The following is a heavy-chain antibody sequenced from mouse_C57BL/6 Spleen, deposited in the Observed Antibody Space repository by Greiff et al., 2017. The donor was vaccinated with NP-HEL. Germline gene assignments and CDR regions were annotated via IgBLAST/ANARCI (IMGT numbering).Heavy chain of an antibody. CDR3: ARSRDYDGAYAMDY. D-gene: IGHD2-4*01. CDR1: GYAFSSYW. V-gene: IGHV1-80*01. CDR2: IYPGDGDT. Sequence: QVQLKESGAELVKPGASVKISCKASGYAFSSYWMNWVKQRPGKGLEWIGQIYPGDGDTNYNGKFKGKATLTADKSSSTAYMQLSSLTSEDSAVYFCARSRDYDGAYAMDYWGQGTSVTVSS. J-gene: IGHJ4*01.